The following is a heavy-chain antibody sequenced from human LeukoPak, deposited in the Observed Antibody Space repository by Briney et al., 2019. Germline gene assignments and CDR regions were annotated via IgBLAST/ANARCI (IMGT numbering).Heavy chain of an antibody. CDR3: ARHRYISGWSPIDY. CDR1: GGAITGYY. Sequence: PSETLSLTCTVSGGAITGYYWSWIRQPPGKGLEWIGYIYYSGSTNYNPSLKSRVTMSVDTSKKQFSLKLSSVTAADTAVYFCARHRYISGWSPIDYWGQGTLVTVSS. V-gene: IGHV4-59*08. J-gene: IGHJ4*02. D-gene: IGHD6-19*01. CDR2: IYYSGST.